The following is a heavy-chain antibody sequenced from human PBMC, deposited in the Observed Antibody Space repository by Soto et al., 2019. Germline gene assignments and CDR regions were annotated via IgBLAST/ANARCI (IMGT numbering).Heavy chain of an antibody. Sequence: QVQLVQSGAEVKKPGASVKVSCMASGYTFSNYYMHWVRQAPGQGLEWMGVINPSGGTPRSAQRVKGRLTMTSDTSTGTVYMELTSLTSDDTAVYSCARDRDSGWYNSIAYWGQGTLVTVS. CDR1: GYTFSNYY. J-gene: IGHJ4*02. V-gene: IGHV1-46*01. CDR3: ARDRDSGWYNSIAY. CDR2: INPSGGTP. D-gene: IGHD6-19*01.